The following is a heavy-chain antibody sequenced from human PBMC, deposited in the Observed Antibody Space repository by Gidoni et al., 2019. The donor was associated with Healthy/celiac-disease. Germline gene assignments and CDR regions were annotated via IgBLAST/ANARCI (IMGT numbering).Heavy chain of an antibody. CDR2: INAGNGNT. CDR1: GYTFPSYA. D-gene: IGHD6-19*01. Sequence: QVQLVQSGAEVKKPGASVKVSCKASGYTFPSYAMHWVRQAPGQRLEWMGWINAGNGNTKYSQKFQGRVTITRDTSASTAYMELSSLRSEDTAVYYCARSVAGESYYYYGMDVWGQGTTVTVSS. CDR3: ARSVAGESYYYYGMDV. V-gene: IGHV1-3*01. J-gene: IGHJ6*02.